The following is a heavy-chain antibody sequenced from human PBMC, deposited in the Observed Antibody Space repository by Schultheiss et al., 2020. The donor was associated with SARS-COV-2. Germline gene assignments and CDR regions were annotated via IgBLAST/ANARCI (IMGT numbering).Heavy chain of an antibody. D-gene: IGHD6-13*01. CDR3: ARQRYSSSWYYFDY. CDR1: GGSISSYY. J-gene: IGHJ4*02. CDR2: IYYSGST. Sequence: SETLSLTCTVSGGSISSYYWSWIRQPPGKGLEWIGYIYYSGSTNYNPSLKSRVTISVDTSKNQFSLKLSSVTAADTAVYYCARQRYSSSWYYFDYWGQGTLVTVSS. V-gene: IGHV4-59*01.